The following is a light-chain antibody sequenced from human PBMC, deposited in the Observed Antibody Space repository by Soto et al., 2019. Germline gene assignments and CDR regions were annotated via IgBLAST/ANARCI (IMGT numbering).Light chain of an antibody. CDR1: QSVTSNY. V-gene: IGKV3-20*01. CDR3: QQYGRAPLMLT. CDR2: GGS. Sequence: EIVLTQSPGTLSLSPGERATLSCRASQSVTSNYLAWYQQKPGQAPRLLIYGGSTRAASVPERFSGSGSGAEFSLSITRVEPDEFAVYYWQQYGRAPLMLTFDQGTKVVVK. J-gene: IGKJ2*01.